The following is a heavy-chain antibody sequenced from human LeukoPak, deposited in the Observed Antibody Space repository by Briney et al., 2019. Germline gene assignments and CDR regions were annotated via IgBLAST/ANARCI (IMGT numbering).Heavy chain of an antibody. CDR1: GGSINSGSYY. J-gene: IGHJ4*02. CDR3: ARFYSPPGPLFDY. V-gene: IGHV4-39*01. CDR2: VFYSGHT. D-gene: IGHD2-21*01. Sequence: SETLSLTCTVSGGSINSGSYYWGWIRRPPGKGLEWIGNVFYSGHTFSHPSLKGRVTVSIDTSKNQFSLNLSSVTAADTAVYYCARFYSPPGPLFDYCGRGALVTVSS.